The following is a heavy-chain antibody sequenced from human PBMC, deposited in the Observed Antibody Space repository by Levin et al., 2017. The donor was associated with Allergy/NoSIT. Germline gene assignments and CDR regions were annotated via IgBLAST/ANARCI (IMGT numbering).Heavy chain of an antibody. CDR1: GFIFSTYT. CDR2: ITSSSTYI. CDR3: ARVGGGDYYYFNMDV. V-gene: IGHV3-21*01. Sequence: AGGSLRLSCAASGFIFSTYTMNWVRQAPGKGLEWVSCITSSSTYIYYADSVKGRFTISRDNAKNSLYLQMNSLRAEDTAVYYCARVGGGDYYYFNMDVWGKGTTVTVSS. J-gene: IGHJ6*03. D-gene: IGHD2-15*01.